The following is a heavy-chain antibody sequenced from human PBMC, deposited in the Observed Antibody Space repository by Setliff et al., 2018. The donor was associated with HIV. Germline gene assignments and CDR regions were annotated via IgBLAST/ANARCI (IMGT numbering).Heavy chain of an antibody. D-gene: IGHD5-12*01. CDR1: GFTFSSYA. V-gene: IGHV3-23*01. Sequence: HPGGSLRLSCAASGFTFSSYAMSWVRQAPGKGLEWVSAISGSGGSTYYADSVKGRFTISRDNSKNTLFLQMNTLRVEDTAVYYCARDPPGSGFHLDYWGQGTPVTVSS. J-gene: IGHJ4*02. CDR3: ARDPPGSGFHLDY. CDR2: ISGSGGST.